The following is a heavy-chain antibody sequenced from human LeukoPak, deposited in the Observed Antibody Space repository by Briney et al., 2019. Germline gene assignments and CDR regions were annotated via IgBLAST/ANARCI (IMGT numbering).Heavy chain of an antibody. CDR2: IYHSEST. Sequence: PSETLSLTCAVSGYSISSGYYWGWIRQPPGKGLEWIGSIYHSESTYYNPSLKSRVTISVDTPKNQFSLKLSSVTAADTAVYYCARVPGLYYFDYWGQGTLVAVSS. J-gene: IGHJ4*02. CDR1: GYSISSGYY. CDR3: ARVPGLYYFDY. V-gene: IGHV4-38-2*01. D-gene: IGHD3-16*01.